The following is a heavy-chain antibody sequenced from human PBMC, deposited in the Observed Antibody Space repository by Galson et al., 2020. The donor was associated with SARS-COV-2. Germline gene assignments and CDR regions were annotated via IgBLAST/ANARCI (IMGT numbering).Heavy chain of an antibody. CDR2: INHSGST. CDR1: GGSFSGYY. CDR3: ARGPAVAALYWYFDL. V-gene: IGHV4-34*01. D-gene: IGHD6-19*01. Sequence: SQTLSLTCAVYGGSFSGYYWSWIRQPPGKGLEWIGEINHSGSTNYNPSLKSRVTISVDTSKNQFSLKLSSVTAADTAVYYCARGPAVAALYWYFDLWGRGTLVTVSS. J-gene: IGHJ2*01.